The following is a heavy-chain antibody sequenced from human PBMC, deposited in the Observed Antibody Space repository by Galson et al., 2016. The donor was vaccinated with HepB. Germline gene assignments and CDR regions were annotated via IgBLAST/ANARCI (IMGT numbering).Heavy chain of an antibody. CDR1: GFTFSRYG. J-gene: IGHJ4*02. D-gene: IGHD2-21*02. CDR2: ISYDGGDK. CDR3: AKLDCGRDCPRDD. Sequence: LRLSCAASGFTFSRYGMHWVRQAPGTGLEWVAVISYDGGDKHYADSVKGRFTVSRDNSKNTLFLQMNSLRVEDTAVYYCAKLDCGRDCPRDDWGQGTQVTVS. V-gene: IGHV3-30*19.